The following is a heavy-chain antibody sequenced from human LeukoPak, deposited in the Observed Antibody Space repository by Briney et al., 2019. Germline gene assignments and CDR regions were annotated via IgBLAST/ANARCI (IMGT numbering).Heavy chain of an antibody. CDR2: INPNSGGT. Sequence: ASVKVSCKASGYTFTGYYMHWVRQAPGQGLEWMGRINPNSGGTNYAQKFQGRVTMTRDTSISTAYMELSRLRSDDTAVYYCARDNSGYDYTFDYWGQGTLVTVSS. J-gene: IGHJ4*02. CDR3: ARDNSGYDYTFDY. D-gene: IGHD5-12*01. V-gene: IGHV1-2*06. CDR1: GYTFTGYY.